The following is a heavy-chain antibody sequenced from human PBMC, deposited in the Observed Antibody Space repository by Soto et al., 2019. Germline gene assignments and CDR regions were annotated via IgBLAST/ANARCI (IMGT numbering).Heavy chain of an antibody. CDR3: VSSRYGYIFYDY. V-gene: IGHV4-30-4*01. CDR1: GGSISSGDYY. D-gene: IGHD5-18*01. J-gene: IGHJ4*02. Sequence: QVQLQESGPGLVEPSQTLSLTCTVSGGSISSGDYYWSWIRQPPGKGLEWIGYIYYSGSTYYNPSLKSRLTISVDTSKNQFSLKLSSVTAADTAVYYCVSSRYGYIFYDYWGQGTLVTVSS. CDR2: IYYSGST.